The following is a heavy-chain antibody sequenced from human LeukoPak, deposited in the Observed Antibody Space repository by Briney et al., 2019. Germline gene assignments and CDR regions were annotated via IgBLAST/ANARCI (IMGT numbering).Heavy chain of an antibody. V-gene: IGHV4-38-2*02. CDR2: IYHSGST. D-gene: IGHD3-16*02. Sequence: SETLSLTCTVSGYSISSGYYWGWIRQPPGKGLEWIGSIYHSGSTYYNPSLKSRVTISVDTSKNQFSLKLSSVTAADTAVYYCARVRYDYVWGSYRYLDYWGQGTLVTVSS. CDR1: GYSISSGYY. J-gene: IGHJ4*02. CDR3: ARVRYDYVWGSYRYLDY.